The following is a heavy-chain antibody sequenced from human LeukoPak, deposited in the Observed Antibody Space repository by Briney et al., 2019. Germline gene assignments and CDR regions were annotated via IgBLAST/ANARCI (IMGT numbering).Heavy chain of an antibody. V-gene: IGHV3-11*04. J-gene: IGHJ4*02. Sequence: PGGSLRLTCAASGFMFSDHYMDWVRQAPGKGLEWVSYISSSGSTIYYADSVKGRFTISRDNAKNSLYLQMNSLRAEDTAVYYCAIRTPGDPLDYWGQGTLVTVSS. CDR1: GFMFSDHY. CDR2: ISSSGSTI. CDR3: AIRTPGDPLDY. D-gene: IGHD7-27*01.